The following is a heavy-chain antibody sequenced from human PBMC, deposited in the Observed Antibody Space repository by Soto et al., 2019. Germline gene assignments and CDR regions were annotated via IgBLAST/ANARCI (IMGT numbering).Heavy chain of an antibody. CDR2: IHPNSGDT. CDR1: GYTFIGYY. V-gene: IGHV1-2*02. D-gene: IGHD1-26*01. Sequence: QVQLVQSGAEMKNPGASVKVSCKASGYTFIGYYIHWVRQAPGQGLEWMGWIHPNSGDTHFAQKFQCGVTMTRDTSINTAYLELNSLKSDDTALYYCARDEGDLVGVFDYWGQGTLVTVSS. CDR3: ARDEGDLVGVFDY. J-gene: IGHJ4*02.